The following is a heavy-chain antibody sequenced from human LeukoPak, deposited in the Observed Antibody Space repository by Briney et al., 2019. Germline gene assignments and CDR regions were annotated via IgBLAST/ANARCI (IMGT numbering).Heavy chain of an antibody. CDR3: ARDLVNF. V-gene: IGHV3-21*01. CDR1: GFTFSSYA. Sequence: GGSLRLSCAASGFTFSSYAMSWVRQAPGQGLEWVSSISSGSSYIYYADSVKGRFTISRDNAKNSLDLQMNSLRAEDTAVYYCARDLVNFWGQGTLVTVSS. J-gene: IGHJ4*02. CDR2: ISSGSSYI. D-gene: IGHD6-6*01.